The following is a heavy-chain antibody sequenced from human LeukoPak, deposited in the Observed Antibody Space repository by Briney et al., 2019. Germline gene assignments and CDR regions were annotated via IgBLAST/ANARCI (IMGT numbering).Heavy chain of an antibody. CDR1: GFTFSSYA. CDR3: ARDDYGFDP. V-gene: IGHV3-30-3*01. Sequence: GRSLRLSCAASGFTFSSYAMHWVHQAPGKGLEWVAVISYDGSNKYYADSVKGRFTISRDNSKNTLYLQMNSLRAEDTAVYYCARDDYGFDPWGQGTLVTVSS. J-gene: IGHJ5*02. CDR2: ISYDGSNK. D-gene: IGHD4-17*01.